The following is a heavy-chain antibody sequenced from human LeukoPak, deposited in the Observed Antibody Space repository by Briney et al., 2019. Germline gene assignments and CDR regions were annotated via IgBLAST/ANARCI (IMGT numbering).Heavy chain of an antibody. V-gene: IGHV1-2*02. CDR2: INPNSGGT. Sequence: EASVKVSCKASGYTFTGYYMHWVRQAPGQGLEWMGWINPNSGGTNYAQKFQGRVTMTRDTSISTAYMELSRLRSDDTAVYYCARGQCSGGSCYYNIDYWGQGTLVTVSS. CDR3: ARGQCSGGSCYYNIDY. D-gene: IGHD2-15*01. J-gene: IGHJ4*02. CDR1: GYTFTGYY.